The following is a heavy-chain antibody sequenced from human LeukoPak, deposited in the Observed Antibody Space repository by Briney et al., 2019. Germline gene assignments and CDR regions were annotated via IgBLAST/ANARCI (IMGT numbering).Heavy chain of an antibody. CDR3: ARAGSRANNWFDP. CDR1: GFTFSSYA. V-gene: IGHV3-30-3*01. Sequence: GGSLRLSCAASGFTFSSYAMHWVRQAPGKGPEWVAVISYDGSNKYYADSVKGRFTISRDNSKNTLYLQMNSLRAEDTAVYYCARAGSRANNWFDPWGQGTLVTVSS. J-gene: IGHJ5*02. CDR2: ISYDGSNK.